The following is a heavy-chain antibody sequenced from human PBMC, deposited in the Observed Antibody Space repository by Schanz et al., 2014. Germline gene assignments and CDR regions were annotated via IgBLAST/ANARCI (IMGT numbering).Heavy chain of an antibody. J-gene: IGHJ4*02. CDR2: ISGSGGDT. Sequence: EVQLLESGGGLVQPGGSLRLSCAASGFTFSSYAMSWVRQAPGKGLEWVSAISGSGGDTYYADSVKGRFTISRDNSKNTLYLTINSLRAEDPSVYYCAKCQLLSYYFDYWGQGTLVTVSS. D-gene: IGHD2-21*01. CDR1: GFTFSSYA. V-gene: IGHV3-23*01. CDR3: AKCQLLSYYFDY.